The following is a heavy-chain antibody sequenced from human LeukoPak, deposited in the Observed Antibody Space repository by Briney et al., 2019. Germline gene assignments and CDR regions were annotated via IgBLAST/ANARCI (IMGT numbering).Heavy chain of an antibody. CDR1: VGSIRSSYYY. CDR3: ARHSYDILTGLARQFDS. J-gene: IGHJ4*02. CDR2: MYYSGST. D-gene: IGHD3-9*01. Sequence: SEPLSLTCTVSVGSIRSSYYYYGWGRQPPGKGLEWLGSMYYSGSTYYNSSLRSPVTLSVDTSMTQFALKLSYVTAADTAVYYCARHSYDILTGLARQFDSWGQGTLVTVSS. V-gene: IGHV4-39*01.